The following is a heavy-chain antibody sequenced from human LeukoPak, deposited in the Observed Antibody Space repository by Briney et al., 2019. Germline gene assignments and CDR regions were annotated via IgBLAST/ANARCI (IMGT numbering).Heavy chain of an antibody. V-gene: IGHV3-21*01. CDR2: ISSSSSYI. Sequence: GSLRLSCAASGFTFSSYSMNWVRQAPGKGLEWVSSISSSSSYIYYADSVKGRFTISRDNAKNSLYLQMNSLRAEDTAVYYCERGLIAAAGPSPGNWGQGTLVTVSS. J-gene: IGHJ4*02. CDR1: GFTFSSYS. D-gene: IGHD6-13*01. CDR3: ERGLIAAAGPSPGN.